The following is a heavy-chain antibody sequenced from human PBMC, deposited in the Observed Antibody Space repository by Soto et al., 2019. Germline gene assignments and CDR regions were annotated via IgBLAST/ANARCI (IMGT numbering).Heavy chain of an antibody. V-gene: IGHV4-59*01. CDR3: ARGRPRDCYNSGHSDFEI. J-gene: IGHJ3*02. CDR1: GGSLSSDY. Sequence: NPSETLSLTCTVSGGSLSSDYWSWIRQSPGKELEWIGYIYSRGNTNYNPSLKSRVTISVDASKTHFSLHLRSVTAADTAVYYFARGRPRDCYNSGHSDFEIWGQGTMVTVSS. CDR2: IYSRGNT. D-gene: IGHD2-21*01.